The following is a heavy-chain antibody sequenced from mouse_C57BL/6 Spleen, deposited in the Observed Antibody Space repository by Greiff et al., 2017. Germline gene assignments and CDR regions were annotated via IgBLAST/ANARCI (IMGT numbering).Heavy chain of an antibody. Sequence: QVQLKQSGAELMKPGASVKLSCKATGYTFTGYWIEWVKQRPGHGLEWIGEILPGSGSTNYNEKFKGKATFTADTSSNTAYMQLSSLTTEDSAIYYCARAYIYYGNYGGGMDYWGQGTSVTVSS. CDR2: ILPGSGST. J-gene: IGHJ4*01. CDR1: GYTFTGYW. D-gene: IGHD2-1*01. CDR3: ARAYIYYGNYGGGMDY. V-gene: IGHV1-9*01.